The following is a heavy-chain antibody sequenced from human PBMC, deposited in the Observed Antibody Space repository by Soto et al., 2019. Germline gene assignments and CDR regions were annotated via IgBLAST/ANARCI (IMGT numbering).Heavy chain of an antibody. CDR3: ARSGPPDPNIVVVPAAILNYYYYYGMVV. D-gene: IGHD2-2*02. CDR2: INPNSGGT. V-gene: IGHV1-2*04. J-gene: IGHJ6*02. Sequence: ASVKVSCKASGYTFTGYYMHWVRQAPGQGLEWMGWINPNSGGTNYAQKFQGWVTMTRDTSISTAYMELSRLRSDDTAVYYCARSGPPDPNIVVVPAAILNYYYYYGMVVWGQGTTVTVSS. CDR1: GYTFTGYY.